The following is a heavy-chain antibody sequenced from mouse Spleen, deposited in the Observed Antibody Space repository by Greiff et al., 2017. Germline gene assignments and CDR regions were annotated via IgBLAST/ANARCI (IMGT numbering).Heavy chain of an antibody. CDR1: GFTFSDYG. CDR2: ISSGSSTI. J-gene: IGHJ1*03. Sequence: DVMLVESGGVLVKPGGSLKLSCAASGFTFSDYGMHWVRQAPEKGLEWVAYISSGSSTIYYADTVKGRFTISRDNAKNTLFLQMTSLRSEDTAMYYCARWGYFDVWGTGTTVTVSS. CDR3: ARWGYFDV. V-gene: IGHV5-17*01.